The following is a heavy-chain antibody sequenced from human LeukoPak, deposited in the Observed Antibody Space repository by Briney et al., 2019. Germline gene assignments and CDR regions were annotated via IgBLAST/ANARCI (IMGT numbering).Heavy chain of an antibody. Sequence: GGSLRLSCAAPGFTLNGYWMHWVRQAPGKGLVWVSRINSDGSTTSYADSVKGRFTISRDNSKNTLYLQMNSLRAEDTAVYYCAKDGGISSSWEFDYWGQGTLVTVSS. D-gene: IGHD6-13*01. V-gene: IGHV3-74*01. CDR2: INSDGSTT. J-gene: IGHJ4*01. CDR3: AKDGGISSSWEFDY. CDR1: GFTLNGYW.